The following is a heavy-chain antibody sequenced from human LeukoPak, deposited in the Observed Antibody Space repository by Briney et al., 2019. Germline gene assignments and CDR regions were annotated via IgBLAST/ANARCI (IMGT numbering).Heavy chain of an antibody. CDR1: GFTFSSYA. CDR2: ISGSGGYT. CDR3: ARDRRYCSSTSCSQGTWFDP. Sequence: PGGSLRLSCAASGFTFSSYAMSWVRQAPGKGLEWVSAISGSGGYTYYADSVKGRFTISRDNSKNTLYLQVNSLRAGDTAIYYCARDRRYCSSTSCSQGTWFDPWGQGTLVTVSS. V-gene: IGHV3-23*01. J-gene: IGHJ5*02. D-gene: IGHD2-2*01.